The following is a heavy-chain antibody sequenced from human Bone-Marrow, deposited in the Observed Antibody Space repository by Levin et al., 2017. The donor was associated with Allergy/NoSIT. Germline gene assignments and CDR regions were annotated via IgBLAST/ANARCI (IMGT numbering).Heavy chain of an antibody. J-gene: IGHJ4*02. D-gene: IGHD6-25*01. Sequence: GGSLRLSCAASGFTSSNYSMSWVRQAPGKGLEWVSTITGNGDTTYYTDSVKGRFTISRDNSRNTLYLQMNSLRAEDTAVYYCVKSSGWVFDYWGQGTLVTVSS. CDR2: ITGNGDTT. V-gene: IGHV3-23*01. CDR1: GFTSSNYS. CDR3: VKSSGWVFDY.